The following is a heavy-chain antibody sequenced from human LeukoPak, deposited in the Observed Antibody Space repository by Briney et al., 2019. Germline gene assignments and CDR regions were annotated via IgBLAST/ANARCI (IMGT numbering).Heavy chain of an antibody. Sequence: GGSLRLSCAASGFTFSSYAMSWVRQAPGKGLEWVSYVSSGSGTIYYADSVKGRFTISRDNANNSLYLQMNSLRAEDTAVYYCARRTPGYCSGGSCYGFQHWGQGTLVTVSS. CDR3: ARRTPGYCSGGSCYGFQH. CDR1: GFTFSSYA. J-gene: IGHJ1*01. D-gene: IGHD2-15*01. V-gene: IGHV3-48*04. CDR2: VSSGSGTI.